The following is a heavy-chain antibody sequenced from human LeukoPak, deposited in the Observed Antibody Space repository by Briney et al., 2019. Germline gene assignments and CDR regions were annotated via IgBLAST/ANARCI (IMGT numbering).Heavy chain of an antibody. CDR3: AKGVGTNKGGYYFDY. CDR2: ISGSGGSA. CDR1: GFAISTFA. Sequence: GGSLRLSCAASGFAISTFAMSWVRQAPGKGLDWVSSISGSGGSAYYADSVKGRFIISQDSSKNTLYLQMNSLRAEDTAVYYCAKGVGTNKGGYYFDYWGQGTPVTVSS. V-gene: IGHV3-23*01. J-gene: IGHJ4*02. D-gene: IGHD1-26*01.